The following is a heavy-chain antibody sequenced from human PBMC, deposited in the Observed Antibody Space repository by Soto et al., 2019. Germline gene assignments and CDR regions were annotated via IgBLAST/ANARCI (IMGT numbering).Heavy chain of an antibody. CDR1: GFTFSSYG. CDR2: ISYDGSNK. Sequence: VQLVESGGGVAQPGRSLRLSCAASGFTFSSYGMHWVRQAPGKGLEWVAVISYDGSNKYYADSVKGRFTISRDNSKNTLYLQMNSLRAEDTAVYYCAKAPSFRDSSSFYFDYWGQGTLVTVSS. J-gene: IGHJ4*02. CDR3: AKAPSFRDSSSFYFDY. V-gene: IGHV3-30*18. D-gene: IGHD6-6*01.